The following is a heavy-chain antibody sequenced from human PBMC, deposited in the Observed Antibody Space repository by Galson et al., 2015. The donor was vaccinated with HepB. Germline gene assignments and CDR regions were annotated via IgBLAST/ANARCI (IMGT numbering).Heavy chain of an antibody. CDR3: ARGDILVARGGYSYYYGMDV. V-gene: IGHV4-34*01. CDR2: INYSGRT. CDR1: DGSLSGYY. J-gene: IGHJ6*02. D-gene: IGHD2-2*01. Sequence: LSLTCGVYDGSLSGYYWNWIRQPPGKGLEWIGEINYSGRTNYKPSLKSRLTISADTSKNEFSLKLNSVTAADTAVYYCARGDILVARGGYSYYYGMDVWGQGITVTVSS.